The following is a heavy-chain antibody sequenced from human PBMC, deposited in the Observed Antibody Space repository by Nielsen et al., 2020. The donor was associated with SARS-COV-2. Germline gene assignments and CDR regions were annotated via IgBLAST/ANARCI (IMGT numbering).Heavy chain of an antibody. D-gene: IGHD6-19*01. J-gene: IGHJ4*02. CDR1: GYTFTSYG. Sequence: ASVKVSCKASGYTFTSYGISWVRQAPGQGLEWMGWISAYNGNTNYAQKLQGRVTMTTDTSTSTAYMELRSLRSDDTAVYYCARDLGKGIAVAGAFDYWGQGTLVTVSS. CDR2: ISAYNGNT. CDR3: ARDLGKGIAVAGAFDY. V-gene: IGHV1-18*01.